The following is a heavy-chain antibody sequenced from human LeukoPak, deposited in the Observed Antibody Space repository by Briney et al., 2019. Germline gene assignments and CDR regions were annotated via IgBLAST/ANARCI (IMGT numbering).Heavy chain of an antibody. V-gene: IGHV4-39*01. CDR3: ARGPRLMVRGAYFDY. Sequence: SETLSLTCTVSGGSISSSSYYWGWIRQPPGKGLEWIGSIYYSGSTYYNPSLKSRVTISVDTSKNQFSLKLSSVTAADTAVYYCARGPRLMVRGAYFDYWGQGTLVTVSS. CDR1: GGSISSSSYY. D-gene: IGHD3-10*01. CDR2: IYYSGST. J-gene: IGHJ4*02.